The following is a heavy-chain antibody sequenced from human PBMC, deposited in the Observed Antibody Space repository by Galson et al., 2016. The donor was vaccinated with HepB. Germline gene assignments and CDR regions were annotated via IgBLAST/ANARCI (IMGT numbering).Heavy chain of an antibody. D-gene: IGHD2-15*01. J-gene: IGHJ4*02. CDR3: ARRPTLQYYFDY. V-gene: IGHV3-23*01. Sequence: SLRLSCAASGFSFSNYAMGWVRQAPGKGLEWIAAISPSADSTYHADSVKDRFPISRDNSKNTLYLQMDSLRAEDTAVYYCARRPTLQYYFDYWGQGTLVTVSS. CDR1: GFSFSNYA. CDR2: ISPSADST.